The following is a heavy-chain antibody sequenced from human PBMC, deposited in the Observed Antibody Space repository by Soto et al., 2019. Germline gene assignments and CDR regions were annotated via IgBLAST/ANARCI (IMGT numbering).Heavy chain of an antibody. J-gene: IGHJ6*02. CDR1: GYTFTGYY. V-gene: IGHV1-2*02. CDR2: INPNSGGT. Sequence: ASVKVSCKASGYTFTGYYMHWVRQAPGQGLEWMGWINPNSGGTNYAQKFQGRVTMTRDTSISTAYMELSRLRSDDTAVYYCARSNYDFWSGYYGMDVWGQGTTVTVSS. D-gene: IGHD3-3*01. CDR3: ARSNYDFWSGYYGMDV.